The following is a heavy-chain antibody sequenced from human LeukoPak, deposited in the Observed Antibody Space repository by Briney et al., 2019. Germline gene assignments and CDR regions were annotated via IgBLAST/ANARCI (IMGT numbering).Heavy chain of an antibody. CDR1: GGPFSGYY. Sequence: SETLSLTCAVYGGPFSGYYWSWIRQPPGKGLEWIGEINHSGSTNYNPSLKSRVTISVDTSKNQFSLKLSSVTAADTAVYYCARSGSSPGYGMDVWGQGTTVTVSS. CDR2: INHSGST. D-gene: IGHD6-13*01. CDR3: ARSGSSPGYGMDV. J-gene: IGHJ6*02. V-gene: IGHV4-34*01.